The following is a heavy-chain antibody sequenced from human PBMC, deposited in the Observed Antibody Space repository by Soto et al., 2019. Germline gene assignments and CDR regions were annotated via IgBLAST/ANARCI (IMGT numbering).Heavy chain of an antibody. Sequence: GGSLRLSCAASGFTFSSYGMHWVRQAPGKGLEWVAVIWYDGSNKYYADSVKGRFTISRDNSKNTLYLQMNSLRAEDTAVYYYARDRPRRHYYYYMGVWGKGTTVTVSS. CDR1: GFTFSSYG. D-gene: IGHD6-6*01. CDR3: ARDRPRRHYYYYMGV. V-gene: IGHV3-33*01. CDR2: IWYDGSNK. J-gene: IGHJ6*03.